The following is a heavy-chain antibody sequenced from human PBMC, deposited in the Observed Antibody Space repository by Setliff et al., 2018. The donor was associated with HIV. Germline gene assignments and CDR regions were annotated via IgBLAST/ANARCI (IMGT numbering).Heavy chain of an antibody. CDR1: GASISSYY. D-gene: IGHD3-9*01. J-gene: IGHJ3*02. Sequence: SENLSLTCSVSGASISSYYWSWIRQPPGKGLEWITYIYPSGSTNYSPSLKSRVTMSVDTSKNHLSLKLSSVTAADTAVYYCARAGGRYFDWLAPYAFDIWG. CDR3: ARAGGRYFDWLAPYAFDI. CDR2: IYPSGST. V-gene: IGHV4-4*08.